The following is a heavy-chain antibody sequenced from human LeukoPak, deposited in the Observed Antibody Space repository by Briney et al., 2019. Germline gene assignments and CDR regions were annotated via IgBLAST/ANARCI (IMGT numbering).Heavy chain of an antibody. V-gene: IGHV3-23*01. CDR3: AREIGEFDY. D-gene: IGHD3-3*01. CDR1: GFTFSSYA. J-gene: IGHJ4*02. CDR2: ISASGGGT. Sequence: GGSLRLSCAASGFTFSSYAMSWVRQAPGKGLEWVSSISASGGGTYYVDSVKGRFTISRDNSKNTLYLQMNSLRAEDTAVYHCAREIGEFDYWGQGTLVTVSS.